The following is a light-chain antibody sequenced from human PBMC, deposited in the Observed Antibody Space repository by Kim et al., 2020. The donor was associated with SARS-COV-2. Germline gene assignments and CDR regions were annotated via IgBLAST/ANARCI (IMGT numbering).Light chain of an antibody. V-gene: IGKV1-33*01. J-gene: IGKJ3*01. CDR3: QQYHTLPIT. CDR1: QDIGKY. Sequence: DIQMTQSPSSLSPSVGDRVTFTCQAIQDIGKYLGWYQQKPGKAPKLLISDASNLETGVPSRFSGGGSGTYFTFTVNSLQPEDIATYYCQQYHTLPITFGPGTKVDIK. CDR2: DAS.